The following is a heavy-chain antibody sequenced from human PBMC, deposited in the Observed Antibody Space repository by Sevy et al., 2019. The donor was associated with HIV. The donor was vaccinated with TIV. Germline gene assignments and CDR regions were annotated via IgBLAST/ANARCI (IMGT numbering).Heavy chain of an antibody. CDR3: GKVSIFGVGVFYDY. V-gene: IGHV3-23*01. Sequence: GGSLRLSCAASGFSFSTYAMTWVRQAPGKGLEWVSGISGSGTSTYYTDSVKGRFTISRDNSKNTAYLQMNNLRAEDTAVYYCGKVSIFGVGVFYDYWGQGTLVTVSS. J-gene: IGHJ4*02. D-gene: IGHD3-3*01. CDR2: ISGSGTST. CDR1: GFSFSTYA.